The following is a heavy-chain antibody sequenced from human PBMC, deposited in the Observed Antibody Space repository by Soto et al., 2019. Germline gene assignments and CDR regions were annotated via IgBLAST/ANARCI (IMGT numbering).Heavy chain of an antibody. CDR3: ARDQLWFGDLNTWGMDV. J-gene: IGHJ6*02. D-gene: IGHD3-10*01. Sequence: QVQLQESGPGLVKPSGTLSLTCAVSGGSISSSNWWSWVRQPPGKGLEWIGEIYHSGSTNYNPSLKSRVTLSVDKSKNQFSLKLSSVTAADTAVYYCARDQLWFGDLNTWGMDVWGQGTTVTVSS. V-gene: IGHV4-4*02. CDR2: IYHSGST. CDR1: GGSISSSNW.